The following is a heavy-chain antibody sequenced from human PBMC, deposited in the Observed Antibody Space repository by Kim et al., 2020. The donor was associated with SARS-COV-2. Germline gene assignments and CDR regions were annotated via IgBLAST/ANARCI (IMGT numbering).Heavy chain of an antibody. V-gene: IGHV1-58*01. J-gene: IGHJ4*02. Sequence: AKKVQERVTLPRDMSTSTAYMELSSLRSEDTAVYYCAADLDYDSSGYYDYWGQGTLVTVSS. CDR3: AADLDYDSSGYYDY. D-gene: IGHD3-22*01.